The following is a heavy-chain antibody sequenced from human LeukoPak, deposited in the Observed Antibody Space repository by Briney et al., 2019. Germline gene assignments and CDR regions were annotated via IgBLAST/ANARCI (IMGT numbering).Heavy chain of an antibody. D-gene: IGHD5-12*01. J-gene: IGHJ4*02. Sequence: PGGSLRLSCVASGFTFSSYATNWVRQAPGKGLEWVSVISGSGGSTNYADSVKGRFTISRDSSKNTLYLHMNSLRAEDTAVYYCAKVVSGYHFDYWGQGTLVTVSS. CDR3: AKVVSGYHFDY. CDR1: GFTFSSYA. V-gene: IGHV3-23*01. CDR2: ISGSGGST.